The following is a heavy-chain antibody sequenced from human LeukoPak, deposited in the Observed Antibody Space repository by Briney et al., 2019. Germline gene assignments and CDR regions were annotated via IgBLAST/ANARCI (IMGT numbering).Heavy chain of an antibody. D-gene: IGHD3-10*01. CDR1: GFSFSNHG. J-gene: IGHJ5*02. CDR2: IWDDGNNK. Sequence: PGGSLRLSCAASGFSFSNHGMHWARQAPGKRLEWVAVIWDDGNNKRYANSVNGRFTISRDNSENTLYLQMNGLTAEDTAMYYCARDSYQDYYGRFDPWGQGTLVIVSS. CDR3: ARDSYQDYYGRFDP. V-gene: IGHV3-33*01.